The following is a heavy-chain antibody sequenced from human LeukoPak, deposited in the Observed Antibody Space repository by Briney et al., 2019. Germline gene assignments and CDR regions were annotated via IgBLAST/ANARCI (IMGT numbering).Heavy chain of an antibody. CDR3: AKNPTTVTSQEYY. D-gene: IGHD4-17*01. J-gene: IGHJ4*02. CDR1: GLTFSSYA. V-gene: IGHV3-23*01. CDR2: ISGSGGST. Sequence: PGASQRLSCAASGLTFSSYAMSWVRQAPGKGLEWVSAISGSGGSTYYADSVKGRFTISRDNSKNTLYLQMNSLRAEDTAVYYCAKNPTTVTSQEYYWGQGTLVTVSS.